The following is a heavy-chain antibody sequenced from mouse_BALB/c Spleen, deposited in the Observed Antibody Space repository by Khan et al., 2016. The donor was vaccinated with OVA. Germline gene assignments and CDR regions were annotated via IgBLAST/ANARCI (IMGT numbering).Heavy chain of an antibody. CDR3: TRGGYGRFGY. D-gene: IGHD1-1*01. V-gene: IGHV1-4*01. CDR1: GYIFTSYM. J-gene: IGHJ3*01. Sequence: QVQLKQSGAELARPGASVKMSCKASGYIFTSYMMHWVKQRPGQGLEWIGDINPSSGYNNYNQKFKDKATLTADKSFSTAYMQLSSLTSEDSAVYDCTRGGYGRFGYWGQETLVTVSA. CDR2: INPSSGYN.